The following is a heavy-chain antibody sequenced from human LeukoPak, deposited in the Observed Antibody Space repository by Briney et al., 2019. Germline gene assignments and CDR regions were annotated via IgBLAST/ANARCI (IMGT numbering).Heavy chain of an antibody. CDR3: VRVAVAGNLNNWFDP. CDR2: NSNSGITT. CDR1: GFTFNNYA. Sequence: GGSLRLSCAASGFTFNNYAMHWVRQAPGKGLEWVSGNSNSGITTYYADSVKGRFTISRDNSKNTLYLQMNSLRAEDTAVYYCVRVAVAGNLNNWFDPWGQGTLVTVSS. J-gene: IGHJ5*02. V-gene: IGHV3-23*01. D-gene: IGHD6-19*01.